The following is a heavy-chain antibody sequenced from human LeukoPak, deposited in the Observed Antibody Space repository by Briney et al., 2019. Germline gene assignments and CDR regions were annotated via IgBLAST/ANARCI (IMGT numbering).Heavy chain of an antibody. CDR3: AADLLGAAAYS. J-gene: IGHJ5*02. CDR1: GFTFTSSA. Sequence: GASVKVSCKTSGFTFTSSAVQWVRQARGQRLEWIGWIVVGSGNTHYAQNFQERVTITRDMSTSTAYMELSSLRSGDTAVYYCAADLLGAAAYSWGQGTLVTVSS. CDR2: IVVGSGNT. V-gene: IGHV1-58*01. D-gene: IGHD6-13*01.